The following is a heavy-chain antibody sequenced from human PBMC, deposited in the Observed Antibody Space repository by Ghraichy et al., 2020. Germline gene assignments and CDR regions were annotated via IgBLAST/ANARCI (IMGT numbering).Heavy chain of an antibody. CDR1: GGSISSTSYY. J-gene: IGHJ6*02. V-gene: IGHV4-39*07. D-gene: IGHD3-3*01. Sequence: SQTLSLTCTVSGGSISSTSYYWSWIRQPPGKGLDWIGSVYYTGSTHYNPSLRSRVTISSDTSKQQFSLKLSSVTAADTAVYYCARDLSRYDFWSGYHRADYYYYGMDVCGHGTTVTVSS. CDR3: ARDLSRYDFWSGYHRADYYYYGMDV. CDR2: VYYTGST.